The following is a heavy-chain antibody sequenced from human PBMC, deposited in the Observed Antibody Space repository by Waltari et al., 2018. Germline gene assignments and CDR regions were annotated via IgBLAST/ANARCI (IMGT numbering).Heavy chain of an antibody. CDR1: GYGVDSYW. CDR3: ARRIMTGEGTTLNWLDP. CDR2: IYPGDSDS. D-gene: IGHD3-16*01. V-gene: IGHV5-51*01. Sequence: EGQLVQSGAEVKKPGEPLRISWRDSGYGVDSYWNAWVRQKPGKGLEWMGHIYPGDSDSRYNPSFQGQVTISADKSASTVYLQWSGLKTSDSAIYYCARRIMTGEGTTLNWLDPWGQGTLVTVSS. J-gene: IGHJ5*02.